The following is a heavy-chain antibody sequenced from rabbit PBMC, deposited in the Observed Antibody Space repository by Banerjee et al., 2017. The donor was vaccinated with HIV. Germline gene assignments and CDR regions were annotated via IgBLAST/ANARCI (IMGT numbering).Heavy chain of an antibody. D-gene: IGHD4-1*01. CDR2: IYPPAGAA. J-gene: IGHJ3*01. CDR1: GFSFSSNYY. Sequence: QSLEESGGDLVKPGASLTLTCTASGFSFSSNYYMCWVHQAPGKGLEWIACIYPPAGAADYATWVHGRFTISLDNAQNTVSLQMTSLTAADTATYFCTRGLVAGVLSLWGQGTLVTVS. CDR3: TRGLVAGVLSL. V-gene: IGHV1S40*01.